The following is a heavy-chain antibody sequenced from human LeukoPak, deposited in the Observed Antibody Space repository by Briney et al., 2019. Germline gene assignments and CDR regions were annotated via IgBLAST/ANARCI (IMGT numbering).Heavy chain of an antibody. J-gene: IGHJ3*02. CDR1: GGSISSYY. Sequence: SETLSLTCTVSGGSISSYYWSWIRQPPGKGLEWIGYIYYSGSTNYNPSLKSRVTISVDTSKNQFSLKLSSVTAADTAVYYCASLYCSGGSCQRGAFDIWGQGTMVTVSS. CDR3: ASLYCSGGSCQRGAFDI. D-gene: IGHD2-15*01. CDR2: IYYSGST. V-gene: IGHV4-59*08.